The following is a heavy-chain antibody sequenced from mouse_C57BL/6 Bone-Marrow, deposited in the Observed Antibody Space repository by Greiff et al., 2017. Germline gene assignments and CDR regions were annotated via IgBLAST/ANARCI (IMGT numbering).Heavy chain of an antibody. D-gene: IGHD1-1*01. CDR3: ARRGLLRYLAY. CDR2: IDPISGGT. CDR1: GYTFTSYW. V-gene: IGHV1-72*01. J-gene: IGHJ3*01. Sequence: VQLQQPGAELVKPGASVKLSCKASGYTFTSYWMHWVKQRPGRGLEWIGRIDPISGGTKYNEKFKSKATLTVDKPSSTAYMQLSSLTSEDSAVYDCARRGLLRYLAYWGQGTLVTVSA.